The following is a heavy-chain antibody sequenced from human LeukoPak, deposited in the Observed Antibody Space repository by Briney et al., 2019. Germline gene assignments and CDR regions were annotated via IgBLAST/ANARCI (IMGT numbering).Heavy chain of an antibody. CDR3: ARDPLSTNDFDI. CDR2: IYHSGST. J-gene: IGHJ3*02. V-gene: IGHV4-30-2*01. CDR1: GGSISSGGYS. D-gene: IGHD1-1*01. Sequence: SETLSLTCAVSGGSISSGGYSWSWIRQPPGKGLEWIGYIYHSGSTYYNPSLKSRVTISVDTSKNQFSLKLSSVTAADTAVYFCARDPLSTNDFDIWGQGTMVTVSS.